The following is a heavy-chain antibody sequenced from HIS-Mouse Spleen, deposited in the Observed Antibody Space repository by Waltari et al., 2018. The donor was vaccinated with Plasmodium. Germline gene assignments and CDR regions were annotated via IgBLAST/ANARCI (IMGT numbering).Heavy chain of an antibody. V-gene: IGHV3-30*04. CDR3: ARDPFYVDTAMVLDC. CDR2: ISYDGSNK. Sequence: QVQLVESGGGVVQPGRSLRLSCAAPGFTFRSSAMHWVRQAPGKGLEWVAVISYDGSNKYYADSVKGRFTISRDNSKNTLYLQMNSLRAEDTAVYYCARDPFYVDTAMVLDCWGQGTLVTVSS. J-gene: IGHJ4*02. D-gene: IGHD5-18*01. CDR1: GFTFRSSA.